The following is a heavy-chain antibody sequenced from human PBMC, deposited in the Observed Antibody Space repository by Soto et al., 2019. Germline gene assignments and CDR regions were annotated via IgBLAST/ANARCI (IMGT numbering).Heavy chain of an antibody. CDR3: ARGRVTILGEYYYYYGMDV. J-gene: IGHJ6*02. Sequence: SETLSLTCAVYGGSFSGYYWSWIRQPPGKGLEWIGEINHSGSTNYNPSLKSRVTISVDTSKNQFSLKLSSVTAADTAVYYCARGRVTILGEYYYYYGMDVWGQGTTVTVSS. CDR2: INHSGST. D-gene: IGHD3-3*01. V-gene: IGHV4-34*01. CDR1: GGSFSGYY.